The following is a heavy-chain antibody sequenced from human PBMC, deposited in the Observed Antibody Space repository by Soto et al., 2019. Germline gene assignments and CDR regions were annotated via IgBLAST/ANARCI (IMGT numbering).Heavy chain of an antibody. V-gene: IGHV1-3*01. CDR1: GYTFTSYA. J-gene: IGHJ4*02. Sequence: ASVKVSCKASGYTFTSYAMHWARQAPGQRLEWMGWINAGNGNTKYSQKSQGRVTITRDTSASTAYMELSSLRSEDTAVYYCARDRSSGWPDFDYWGQGTLVTVSS. D-gene: IGHD6-19*01. CDR2: INAGNGNT. CDR3: ARDRSSGWPDFDY.